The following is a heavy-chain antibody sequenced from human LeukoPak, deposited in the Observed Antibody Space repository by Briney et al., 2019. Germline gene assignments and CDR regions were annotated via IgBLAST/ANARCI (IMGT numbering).Heavy chain of an antibody. Sequence: SETLSLTCTVSGDSINNFYWSWIRQPAGKGLEWIGRVYSSGTTDYNPSLKSRVSMSVDTSSNQFSLKLSSVTAADTAVYYCARHGNYYGSGSYYWGQGTLVTVSS. J-gene: IGHJ4*02. CDR2: VYSSGTT. V-gene: IGHV4-4*07. D-gene: IGHD3-10*01. CDR1: GDSINNFY. CDR3: ARHGNYYGSGSYY.